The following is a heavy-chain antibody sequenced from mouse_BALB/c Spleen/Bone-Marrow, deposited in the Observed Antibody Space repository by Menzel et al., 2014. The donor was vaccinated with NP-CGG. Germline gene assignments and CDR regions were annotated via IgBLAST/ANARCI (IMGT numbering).Heavy chain of an antibody. CDR3: ATYYYGSSLFAY. J-gene: IGHJ3*01. CDR2: IDPANVNT. CDR1: GFNIKNTY. Sequence: EVQLQQSGAELVEPGASVKLSCTASGFNIKNTYIHWVKQRPEQGLEWIGRIDPANVNTKYDPKFQGKATITADTSSNTAYLQLSSLTSEDTAVYYCATYYYGSSLFAYWGQGTLVTVSA. D-gene: IGHD1-1*01. V-gene: IGHV14-3*02.